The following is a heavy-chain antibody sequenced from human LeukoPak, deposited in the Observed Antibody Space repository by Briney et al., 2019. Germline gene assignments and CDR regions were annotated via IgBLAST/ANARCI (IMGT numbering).Heavy chain of an antibody. CDR2: IGGSGAST. J-gene: IGHJ4*02. D-gene: IGHD4-17*01. V-gene: IGHV3-23*01. CDR1: GFIFSNYA. Sequence: GGSLRLSCAASGFIFSNYAMTWVRQAPGKGLEWVSAIGGSGASTYYADSVKGRFTISRDNSKNTIYLQMNSLRAEDTAVYYCAKNSARTTVTTGLSYWGQGTLVTVSS. CDR3: AKNSARTTVTTGLSY.